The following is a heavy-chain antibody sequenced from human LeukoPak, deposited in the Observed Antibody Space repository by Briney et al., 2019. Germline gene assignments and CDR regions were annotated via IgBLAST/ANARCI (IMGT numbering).Heavy chain of an antibody. Sequence: SETLSLTCTVSGGSISSYYWSWIRQPPGKGLEWIGYIYYSGSTNYNPSLKSRVTISVDTSKNQFSLKLSSVTAADTAVYYCATDSGSYYGGFDYWGQGTLVTVSS. J-gene: IGHJ4*02. CDR2: IYYSGST. D-gene: IGHD1-26*01. CDR3: ATDSGSYYGGFDY. CDR1: GGSISSYY. V-gene: IGHV4-59*12.